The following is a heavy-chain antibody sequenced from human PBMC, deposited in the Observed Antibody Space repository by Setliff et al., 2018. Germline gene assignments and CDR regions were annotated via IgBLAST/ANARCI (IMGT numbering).Heavy chain of an antibody. CDR3: ARRETYYNFWSGYFDY. J-gene: IGHJ4*02. Sequence: PSETLSLTCTVSGGPISSSSYYWGWIRQPPGKGLEWIGSIYYSGSTYYNPSLKSRVTISVDTSKNQFSLKLSSVTAADTAVYYCARRETYYNFWSGYFDYWGQGTLVTVSS. CDR1: GGPISSSSYY. CDR2: IYYSGST. D-gene: IGHD3-3*01. V-gene: IGHV4-39*07.